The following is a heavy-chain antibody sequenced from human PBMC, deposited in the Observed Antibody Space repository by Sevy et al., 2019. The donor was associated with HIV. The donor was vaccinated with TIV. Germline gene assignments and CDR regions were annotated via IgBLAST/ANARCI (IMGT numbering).Heavy chain of an antibody. CDR2: IKEDGSEQ. D-gene: IGHD6-19*01. V-gene: IGHV3-7*01. J-gene: IGHJ4*02. CDR1: GLTFSSYW. CDR3: TKFYGTGSYVDY. Sequence: GGSLRLSCAASGLTFSSYWMSWVRQAPGKGLEWVDNIKEDGSEQYYVDSVKGRFTVSRDNAKNSLYLQMNSLRAEDTAVYYCTKFYGTGSYVDYWGQGTLVTVSS.